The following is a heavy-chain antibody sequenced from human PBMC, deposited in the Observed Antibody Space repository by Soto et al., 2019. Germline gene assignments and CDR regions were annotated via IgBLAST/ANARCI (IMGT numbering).Heavy chain of an antibody. V-gene: IGHV4-30-4*01. D-gene: IGHD3-22*01. CDR1: GGSISSGDYY. CDR2: IYYSGST. Sequence: SETLSLTCTVSGGSISSGDYYWSWIRQPPGKGLEWIGYIYYSGSTYYNPSLKSRVTISVDRSKNQFSLKLSSVTAADTAVYYCARSYYDSSGYYEHDAFDIWGQGTMVTVSS. CDR3: ARSYYDSSGYYEHDAFDI. J-gene: IGHJ3*02.